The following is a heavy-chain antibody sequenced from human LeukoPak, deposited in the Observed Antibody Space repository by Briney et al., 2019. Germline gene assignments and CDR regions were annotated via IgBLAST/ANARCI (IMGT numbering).Heavy chain of an antibody. D-gene: IGHD6-13*01. J-gene: IGHJ4*02. CDR3: ASDAPGIAAAGVY. V-gene: IGHV4-4*02. CDR2: IYHSGST. Sequence: SETLSLTCAVSGGSISSSNWWSWVRQPPGKGLEWIGEIYHSGSTNYNPSLKSRVTISVDKSKNQFSLKLSSVTAAATAVYYCASDAPGIAAAGVYWGQGTLVTVSS. CDR1: GGSISSSNW.